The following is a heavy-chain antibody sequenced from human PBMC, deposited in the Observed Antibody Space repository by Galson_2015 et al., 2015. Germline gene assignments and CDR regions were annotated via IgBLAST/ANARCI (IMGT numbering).Heavy chain of an antibody. V-gene: IGHV5-51*01. CDR2: IYPDDSDT. D-gene: IGHD2-15*01. J-gene: IGHJ5*02. Sequence: QSGAEVKKPGESLKISCKGSGYTFSNYWIGWVRQMPGKGLEWMAIIYPDDSDTRYSPSFQGQVTISADKSTSTAYLQWSSLKASDTAMYDCARGRYCSAGRCRNWFDPWGPGTLVTVSS. CDR3: ARGRYCSAGRCRNWFDP. CDR1: GYTFSNYW.